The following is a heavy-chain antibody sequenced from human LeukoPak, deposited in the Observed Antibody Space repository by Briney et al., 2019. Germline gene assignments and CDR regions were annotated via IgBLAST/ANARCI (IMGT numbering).Heavy chain of an antibody. V-gene: IGHV4-34*01. D-gene: IGHD4-17*01. CDR2: IYHTGST. CDR3: ARVYDYGDYEPFDP. J-gene: IGHJ5*02. CDR1: GGSFSGYS. Sequence: SETLSLTCAVYGGSFSGYSWNWIRQPPGKGLVWIGEIYHTGSTNYNPSLKSRVTISVDTSKSQFSLKLNSVTAADTAVYYCARVYDYGDYEPFDPWGQGTLVTVSS.